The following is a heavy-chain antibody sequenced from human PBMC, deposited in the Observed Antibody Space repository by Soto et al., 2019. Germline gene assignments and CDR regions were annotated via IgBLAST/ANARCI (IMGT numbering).Heavy chain of an antibody. Sequence: QVQLVQSGAEVKKPGASVKVSCKASGYTFTSYGISWVRQAPGQGLEWMGWISAYNGNTNYAQKLQGRVTMTTDTSTSTAYMELRSLRSDDTAVYYRARAPPKIYSSSQKRGFDPWGQGTLVSVSS. D-gene: IGHD6-6*01. V-gene: IGHV1-18*01. CDR3: ARAPPKIYSSSQKRGFDP. CDR1: GYTFTSYG. J-gene: IGHJ5*02. CDR2: ISAYNGNT.